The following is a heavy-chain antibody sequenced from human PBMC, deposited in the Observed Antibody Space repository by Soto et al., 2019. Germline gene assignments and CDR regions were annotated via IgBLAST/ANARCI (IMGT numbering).Heavy chain of an antibody. CDR1: EFTFSNYE. J-gene: IGHJ4*02. V-gene: IGHV3-48*03. CDR2: ISYTGSTI. D-gene: IGHD3-22*01. Sequence: RRLSCVGSEFTFSNYEMNWVRQAPGKGLEWVSYISYTGSTIYYADSVRGRFTISRDNSKNLLYLQMNSLRAEDTAVYYCARGLRNYYDRSGLHYWGQGTLVTVSS. CDR3: ARGLRNYYDRSGLHY.